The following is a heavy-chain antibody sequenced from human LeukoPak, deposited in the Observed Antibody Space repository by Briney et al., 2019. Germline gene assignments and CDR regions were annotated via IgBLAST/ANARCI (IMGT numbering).Heavy chain of an antibody. D-gene: IGHD6-19*01. Sequence: QSGGSLRLSCAASGFTFSSYAMSWVRQAPGKGLEWVSAISGSGGSTYYADSVKGRFTTSRDNSKNTLYLQMNSLRAEDTAVYYCARAIAVAGTVSWFDPWGQGTLVTVSS. CDR2: ISGSGGST. J-gene: IGHJ5*02. CDR1: GFTFSSYA. CDR3: ARAIAVAGTVSWFDP. V-gene: IGHV3-23*01.